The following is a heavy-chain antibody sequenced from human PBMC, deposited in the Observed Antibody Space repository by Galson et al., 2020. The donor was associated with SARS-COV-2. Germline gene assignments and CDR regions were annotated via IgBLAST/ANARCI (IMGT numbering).Heavy chain of an antibody. CDR1: GFTFSSYA. Sequence: GGSLRLSCAASGFTFSSYAMYWVRQAPGKGLEYVSSLSADGGSTYYANSVKGRFTISRDNSKNTLFLQMGSLGLEDMAVYYCARGPSLEFWGQGTLVSVSS. CDR3: ARGPSLEF. V-gene: IGHV3-64*01. J-gene: IGHJ4*02. CDR2: LSADGGST. D-gene: IGHD3-3*01.